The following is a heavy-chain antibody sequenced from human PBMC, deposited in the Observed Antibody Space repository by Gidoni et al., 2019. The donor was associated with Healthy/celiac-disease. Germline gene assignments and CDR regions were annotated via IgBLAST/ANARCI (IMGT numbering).Heavy chain of an antibody. J-gene: IGHJ3*02. D-gene: IGHD1-26*01. CDR2: IYHSGST. CDR3: ARQRDIVELAFDI. Sequence: QVQLQESGPGLVKPSETLSLTCAVSGYSISSGYYWGGIRQPPGKGLEWIGSIYHSGSTYYNPSLKSRVTISVDTSKNQFSLKLSSVTAADTAVYYCARQRDIVELAFDIWGQGTMVTVSS. V-gene: IGHV4-38-2*01. CDR1: GYSISSGYY.